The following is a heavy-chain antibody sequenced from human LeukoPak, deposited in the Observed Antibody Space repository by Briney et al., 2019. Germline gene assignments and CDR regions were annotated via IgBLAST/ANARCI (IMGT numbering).Heavy chain of an antibody. CDR1: GGSISSYY. CDR3: ARDQVGVGASYFDY. CDR2: IYYSGST. J-gene: IGHJ4*02. V-gene: IGHV4-59*01. D-gene: IGHD1-26*01. Sequence: SETLSLTCTVSGGSISSYYWSWIRQPPGKGLEWIGYIYYSGSTNYNPSLKSRVTISVDTSKNQFSLKLSSVTAADTAVYYCARDQVGVGASYFDYWGQGTPVTVSS.